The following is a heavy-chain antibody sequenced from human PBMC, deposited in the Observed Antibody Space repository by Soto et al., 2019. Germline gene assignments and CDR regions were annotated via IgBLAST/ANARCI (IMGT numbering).Heavy chain of an antibody. V-gene: IGHV3-21*06. CDR1: GFTFSTYT. CDR2: ISSSSAYR. CDR3: ATPKEYNGYDSHYFYKNGMDV. J-gene: IGHJ6*02. Sequence: EVQVVKSGGGLVKPGGSLRLSCAASGFTFSTYTMNWVRQAPGKGLEWVSSISSSSAYRFYGDSVKGRFTISRDNANNSLYLQMNSLRAEDTAVYYCATPKEYNGYDSHYFYKNGMDVWGQGTTVTVSS. D-gene: IGHD5-12*01.